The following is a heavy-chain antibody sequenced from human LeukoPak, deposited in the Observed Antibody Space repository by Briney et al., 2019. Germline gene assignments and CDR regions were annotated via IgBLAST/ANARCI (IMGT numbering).Heavy chain of an antibody. D-gene: IGHD3-10*01. CDR2: MNPSSNSE. Sequence: ASVKVSCKASGYTFTDYDINWVRQAAGQGPELMGWMNPSSNSEAYTEKFQGRLTMTTNTSTTTVYMELSGLRSEDTAMYYCARGGSFPGQALAYWGQGTLVIVSS. J-gene: IGHJ4*02. CDR3: ARGGSFPGQALAY. V-gene: IGHV1-8*01. CDR1: GYTFTDYD.